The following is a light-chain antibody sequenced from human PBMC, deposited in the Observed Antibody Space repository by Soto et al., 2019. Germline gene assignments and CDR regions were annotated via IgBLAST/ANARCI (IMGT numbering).Light chain of an antibody. CDR1: SSDIGGSKY. J-gene: IGLJ1*01. V-gene: IGLV2-14*01. CDR2: EVT. CDR3: SSYTSSCTIYV. Sequence: QSVLTQPASLSGSPGQSITISCTGTSSDIGGSKYVSWYQQHPGKAPKLMIYEVTYRPSGVSARFSGSKSGNTASLTVSGLQADDESDYYCSSYTSSCTIYVFGPGTKLTVL.